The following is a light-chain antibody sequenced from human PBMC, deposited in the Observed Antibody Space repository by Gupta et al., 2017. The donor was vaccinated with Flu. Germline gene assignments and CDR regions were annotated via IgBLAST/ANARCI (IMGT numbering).Light chain of an antibody. CDR3: HQTTSLPQT. Sequence: EIVLTQSPDFQSVAPKEKVSITCRASQSIGSTLHWYQQKPDQSPKLLIKYASQSLSGVPSRFSGSGSGTDFTLTIDGLEPEDAAAYYCHQTTSLPQTFGQGTKLEIK. V-gene: IGKV6D-21*02. CDR1: QSIGST. J-gene: IGKJ2*01. CDR2: YAS.